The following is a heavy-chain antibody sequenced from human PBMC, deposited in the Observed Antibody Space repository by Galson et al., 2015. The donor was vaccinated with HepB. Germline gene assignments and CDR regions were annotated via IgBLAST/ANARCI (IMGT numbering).Heavy chain of an antibody. CDR3: ARALGYCSGANCYEWFDP. V-gene: IGHV1-3*01. CDR1: GYTFTSYA. J-gene: IGHJ5*02. CDR2: INPGNGNT. D-gene: IGHD2-2*01. Sequence: SVKVSCKASGYTFTSYAMHWVRQAPGHRLEWMGWINPGNGNTKYSQKFQDRVTITRDTSASTAYMELSSLRSEDTAVYYCARALGYCSGANCYEWFDPWGQGTLVTVSS.